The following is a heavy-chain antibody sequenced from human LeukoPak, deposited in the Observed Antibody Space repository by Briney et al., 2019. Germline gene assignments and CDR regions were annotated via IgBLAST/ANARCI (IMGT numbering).Heavy chain of an antibody. CDR1: GGSISSYY. V-gene: IGHV4-4*09. Sequence: SETLSLTCTVSGGSISSYYWSWIRQPPGKGLEWIGYIYTSGSTNYNPSLKSRVTISVDTSKNQFSLKLSSVTAADTAAYYCARHWELLEGDYYYYYMDVWGKGTTVTVSS. CDR2: IYTSGST. CDR3: ARHWELLEGDYYYYYMDV. J-gene: IGHJ6*03. D-gene: IGHD1-26*01.